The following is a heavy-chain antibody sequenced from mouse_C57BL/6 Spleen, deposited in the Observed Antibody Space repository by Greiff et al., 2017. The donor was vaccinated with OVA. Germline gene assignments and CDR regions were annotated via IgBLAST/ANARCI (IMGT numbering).Heavy chain of an antibody. CDR1: GYAFTNYL. CDR2: INPGSGGT. CDR3: ARREGYD. Sequence: VKLQESGPELVKPGASVKISCKASGYAFTNYLIEWVKQRPGQGLEWIGVINPGSGGTNYNEKFKGKATLTADKSSSTAYMQLSSLTSEDSAVYFCARREGYDWGQGTTLTVSS. V-gene: IGHV1-54*01. J-gene: IGHJ2*01. D-gene: IGHD3-1*01.